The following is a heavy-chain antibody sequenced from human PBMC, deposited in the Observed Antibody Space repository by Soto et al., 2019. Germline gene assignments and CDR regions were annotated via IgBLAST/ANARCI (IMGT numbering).Heavy chain of an antibody. Sequence: VGSLRLSCAASGFTFSSYCMSWVRQAPGKGLEWVANIKQDGSEKYYVDSVKGRFTISRDNAKNSLYLQMNGLRAEDTAVYYCARDRQSYDFWSGYEYFDYWGQGTLVTVSS. CDR1: GFTFSSYC. V-gene: IGHV3-7*01. CDR3: ARDRQSYDFWSGYEYFDY. CDR2: IKQDGSEK. D-gene: IGHD3-3*01. J-gene: IGHJ4*02.